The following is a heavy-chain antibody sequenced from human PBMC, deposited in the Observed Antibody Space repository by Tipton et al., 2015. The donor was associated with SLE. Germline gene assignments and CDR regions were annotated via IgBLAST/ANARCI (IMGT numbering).Heavy chain of an antibody. CDR1: EFAFRTYS. J-gene: IGHJ5*02. CDR2: ISSSGATI. Sequence: GSLRLSCAASEFAFRTYSMNWVRQAPGKGLEWISYISSSGATIHYADSLKGRFTISRDNSQNSLYLLMSGLRVEDTAVYYCARRLGYCSASTCSFDPWGQGSLVTVSS. D-gene: IGHD2-2*01. CDR3: ARRLGYCSASTCSFDP. V-gene: IGHV3-48*01.